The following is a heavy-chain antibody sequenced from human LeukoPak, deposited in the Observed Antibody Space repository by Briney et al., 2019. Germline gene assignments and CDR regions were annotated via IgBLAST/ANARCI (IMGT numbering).Heavy chain of an antibody. D-gene: IGHD3-22*01. Sequence: SETLSLTCTVSGGSISSYYWSWIRQPPGKGLEWIGYIYYSGSTNYNPSLKSRVTISVDTSKNQFSLKLSSVTAADTAVYYCASTNYYDSSGHSLDYWGQGTLVTVSS. CDR2: IYYSGST. J-gene: IGHJ4*02. CDR3: ASTNYYDSSGHSLDY. CDR1: GGSISSYY. V-gene: IGHV4-59*01.